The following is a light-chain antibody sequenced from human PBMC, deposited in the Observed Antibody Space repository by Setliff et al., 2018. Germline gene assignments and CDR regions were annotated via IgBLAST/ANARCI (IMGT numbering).Light chain of an antibody. CDR2: DVS. J-gene: IGLJ1*01. Sequence: QSALTQHASVSGSPGQSITIPCSGTSSDVGACDLVSWYKQHPGKAPKLIISDVSNRPSGVSNRFSGSKSGNTASLTISGLQAEDEADYYCSAYTSSSTYVFGTGTKVTVL. CDR1: SSDVGACDL. V-gene: IGLV2-14*03. CDR3: SAYTSSSTYV.